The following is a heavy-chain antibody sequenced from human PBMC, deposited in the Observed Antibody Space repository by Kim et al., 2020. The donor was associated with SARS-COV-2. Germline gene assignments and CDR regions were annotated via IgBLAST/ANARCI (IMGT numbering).Heavy chain of an antibody. Sequence: GGSLRLSCAASGFTFSSYAMSWVRQAPGKGLEWVSAISGSGGSTYYADSVKGRFTISRDNSKNTLYLQMNSLRAEDTAVYYCAKGPSELGLFPMIGVVITVLAFYIWGQRTMVSVSS. CDR3: AKGPSELGLFPMIGVVITVLAFYI. CDR2: ISGSGGST. CDR1: GFTFSSYA. J-gene: IGHJ3*02. V-gene: IGHV3-23*01. D-gene: IGHD3-22*01.